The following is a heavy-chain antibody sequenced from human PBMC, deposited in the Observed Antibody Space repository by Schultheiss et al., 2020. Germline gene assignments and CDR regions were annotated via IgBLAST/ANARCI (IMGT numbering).Heavy chain of an antibody. CDR1: GFSLSTSGVG. V-gene: IGHV2-70*11. J-gene: IGHJ6*02. Sequence: SGPTLVKPTQTLTLTCTFSGFSLSTSGVGVGWIRQPPGKALEWLARIDWDDDKYYSTSLKTRLTVSKDTSKNQVVLIMTNMDPVDTATYYCARIGYYYYGMDVWGQGTTVTVFS. CDR3: ARIGYYYYGMDV. CDR2: IDWDDDK.